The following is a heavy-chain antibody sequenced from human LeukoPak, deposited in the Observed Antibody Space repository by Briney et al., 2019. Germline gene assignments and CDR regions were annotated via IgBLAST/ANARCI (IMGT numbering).Heavy chain of an antibody. CDR3: AREGLCGGDCYLTGMDV. J-gene: IGHJ6*02. CDR2: ISSSSSYI. V-gene: IGHV3-21*01. Sequence: SGGSPRLSCAASGFTFSSYSMNWVRQAPGKGLEWVSSISSSSSYIYYADSVKGRFTISRDNAKNSLYLQMNSLRAEDTAVYYCAREGLCGGDCYLTGMDVWGQGTTVTVSS. D-gene: IGHD2-21*02. CDR1: GFTFSSYS.